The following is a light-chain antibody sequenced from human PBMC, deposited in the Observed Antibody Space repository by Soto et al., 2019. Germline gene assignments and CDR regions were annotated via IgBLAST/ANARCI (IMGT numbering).Light chain of an antibody. Sequence: DIQMTQSPSTLSASVGDTVTITCRASQSISSWLAWYQQRPGKAPNLLIYDVSSLESGVPSRFSGSGSGTEFTLTISSLQPDDFATYYCQQYTNYPWTFGQGTKV. V-gene: IGKV1-5*01. CDR1: QSISSW. CDR3: QQYTNYPWT. J-gene: IGKJ1*01. CDR2: DVS.